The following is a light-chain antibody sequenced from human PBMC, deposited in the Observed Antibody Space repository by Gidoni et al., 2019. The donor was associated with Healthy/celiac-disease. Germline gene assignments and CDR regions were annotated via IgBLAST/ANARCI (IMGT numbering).Light chain of an antibody. Sequence: QSALTQPASVSGSPGQSITISCTGTSSDVGGYNYVSWYQQHQGKAPKLMIYDVSNRPSGVSNRFSGSKSGNTASLTISGLQAVDEADYYCSSYTSSSTLYVFGTGTKVTVL. CDR1: SSDVGGYNY. J-gene: IGLJ1*01. CDR3: SSYTSSSTLYV. V-gene: IGLV2-14*03. CDR2: DVS.